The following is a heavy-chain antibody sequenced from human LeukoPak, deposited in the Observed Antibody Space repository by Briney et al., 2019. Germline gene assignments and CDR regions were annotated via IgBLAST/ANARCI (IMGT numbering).Heavy chain of an antibody. V-gene: IGHV3-33*08. Sequence: GGSLRLSCAASGFTFSSYVMHWVRQAPGKGLEWVAVIWYDGSNKYYADSVKGRFTISRDNSKNTLYLQMNSLRAEDTAVYYCAKGIWPKVYYMDVWGKGTTVTVSS. CDR3: AKGIWPKVYYMDV. CDR2: IWYDGSNK. CDR1: GFTFSSYV. J-gene: IGHJ6*03. D-gene: IGHD6-13*01.